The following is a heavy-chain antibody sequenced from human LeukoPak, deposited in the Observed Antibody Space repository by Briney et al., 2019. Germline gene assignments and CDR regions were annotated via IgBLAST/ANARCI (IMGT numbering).Heavy chain of an antibody. CDR3: ATTTIGSSSSYYFRY. CDR1: DGSLTTYY. CDR2: IYYSGTT. Sequence: SETLSLICTISDGSLTTYYWSWIRHPPGKGLEWISYIYYSGTTDYNPALKSRVTLSVDTSKNQFSLTLTSVTAADTAMYYCATTTIGSSSSYYFRYWGRGTLVTVSS. V-gene: IGHV4-59*01. D-gene: IGHD6-6*01. J-gene: IGHJ4*02.